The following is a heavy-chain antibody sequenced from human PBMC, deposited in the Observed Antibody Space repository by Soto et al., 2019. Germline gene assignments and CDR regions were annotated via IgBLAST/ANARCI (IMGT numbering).Heavy chain of an antibody. CDR2: ISAYNGNT. Sequence: GASVKVSCKASGYTFTSYGISWVRQAPGQGLEWMGWISAYNGNTNYAQKLQGRVTMTTDTSTSTAYMELRSLRSDDTAVYYCARDELVVPAAMWENWFDPWGQGTLVTVSS. V-gene: IGHV1-18*01. CDR1: GYTFTSYG. CDR3: ARDELVVPAAMWENWFDP. J-gene: IGHJ5*02. D-gene: IGHD2-2*01.